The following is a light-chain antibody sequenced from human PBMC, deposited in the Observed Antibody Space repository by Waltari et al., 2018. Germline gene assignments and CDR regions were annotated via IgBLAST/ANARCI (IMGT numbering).Light chain of an antibody. Sequence: DIQMTQSPSSLSASVGDRVTITCRASQSIDNDLNWYQQKPGKAPKLLIYAASSLQGGVPSRLSGSGSGTDFNLTISSLQPEDFATYYCQQSDTTPFTFGPGTKVDIK. CDR1: QSIDND. CDR3: QQSDTTPFT. V-gene: IGKV1-39*01. J-gene: IGKJ3*01. CDR2: AAS.